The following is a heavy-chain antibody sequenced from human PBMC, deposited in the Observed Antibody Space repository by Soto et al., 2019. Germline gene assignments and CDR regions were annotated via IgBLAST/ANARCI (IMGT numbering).Heavy chain of an antibody. CDR2: IIGSGDTT. J-gene: IGHJ6*01. CDR3: AKGGGYSFGPGNYYGMDV. D-gene: IGHD5-18*01. Sequence: GSLRLSCAASGFTFSNFAMSWVRQAPGKGLEWVSGIIGSGDTTYYADSVKGRFTISRDKSKTTLYLQMNSLRAEDTAMYYCAKGGGYSFGPGNYYGMDVWGQGTTVTVSS. V-gene: IGHV3-23*01. CDR1: GFTFSNFA.